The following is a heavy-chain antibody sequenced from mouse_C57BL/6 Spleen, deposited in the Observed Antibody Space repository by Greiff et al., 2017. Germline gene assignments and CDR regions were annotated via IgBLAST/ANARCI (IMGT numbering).Heavy chain of an antibody. Sequence: EVKLQESGPVLVKPGASVKMSCKASGYTFTDYYMNWVKQSPEKSLEWIGEINPSTGGTTYNQKFKAKATLTVDKSSSTAYMQLKSLTSEDSAVYYCARRYDYDGGFDYWGQGTTLTVSS. D-gene: IGHD2-4*01. J-gene: IGHJ2*01. V-gene: IGHV1-42*01. CDR2: INPSTGGT. CDR1: GYTFTDYY. CDR3: ARRYDYDGGFDY.